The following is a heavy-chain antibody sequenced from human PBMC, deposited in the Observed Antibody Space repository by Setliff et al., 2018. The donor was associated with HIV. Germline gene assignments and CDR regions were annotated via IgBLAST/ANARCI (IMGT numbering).Heavy chain of an antibody. J-gene: IGHJ6*03. CDR1: GESFSGYY. V-gene: IGHV4-34*01. CDR3: VGSTIAAAVYYYYYYMDV. Sequence: PSETLSLTCTVYGESFSGYYWTWIRQSPGKGLEWIGEINHSGSTKHNPSLKSRVTISIDTSENQFSLKVTSVTAADTAVYCCVGSTIAAAVYYYYYYMDVWGKGTTVTVSS. CDR2: INHSGST. D-gene: IGHD6-13*01.